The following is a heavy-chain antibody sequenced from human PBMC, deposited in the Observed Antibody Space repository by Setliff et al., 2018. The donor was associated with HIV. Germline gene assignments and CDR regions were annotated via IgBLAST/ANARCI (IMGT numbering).Heavy chain of an antibody. J-gene: IGHJ6*02. CDR1: GFTFSSYW. V-gene: IGHV3-7*01. D-gene: IGHD3-9*01. Sequence: SLKISCAASGFTFSSYWMSWVRQAPGKGLEWVANIKQDGSEKYYVGSVKGRFTISRDNAKNSLYLQMNSLRAEDTAVYYCAREPHELRYFDWLLYPAYYYYGMDVWGQGTTVTVS. CDR3: AREPHELRYFDWLLYPAYYYYGMDV. CDR2: IKQDGSEK.